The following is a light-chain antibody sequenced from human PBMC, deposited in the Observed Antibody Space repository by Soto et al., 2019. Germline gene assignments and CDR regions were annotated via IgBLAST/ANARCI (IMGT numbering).Light chain of an antibody. V-gene: IGKV3-15*01. CDR3: QQYNNWLRGT. Sequence: EIMMTQSPATLSVSPGERATLSCRASQSVSTKLAWYQQKPGQAPRLLIYGASTRAAGIPARFSGSGSGTEFTLTISSLQSEDFAVYYCQQYNNWLRGTFGQGTKVEIK. CDR2: GAS. J-gene: IGKJ1*01. CDR1: QSVSTK.